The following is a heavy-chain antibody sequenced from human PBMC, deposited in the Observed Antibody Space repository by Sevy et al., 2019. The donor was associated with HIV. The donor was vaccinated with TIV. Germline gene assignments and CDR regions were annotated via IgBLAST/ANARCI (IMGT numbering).Heavy chain of an antibody. J-gene: IGHJ4*02. CDR1: GGSIRNYF. D-gene: IGHD6-13*01. CDR2: IYYSGST. Sequence: SETLSLTCTVSGGSIRNYFWSWIRQPPGKGLEWIGYIYYSGSTNYNPSLKTRLTISLDTSKNQFSLNLSSVTAADAAVYYCARESIGAVGDFDYWGQGTLVTVSS. V-gene: IGHV4-59*01. CDR3: ARESIGAVGDFDY.